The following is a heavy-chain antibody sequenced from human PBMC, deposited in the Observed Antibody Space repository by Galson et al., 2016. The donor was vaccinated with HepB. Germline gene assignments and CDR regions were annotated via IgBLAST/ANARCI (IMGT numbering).Heavy chain of an antibody. CDR2: ISYGGTDE. J-gene: IGHJ6*02. V-gene: IGHV3-30*14. Sequence: SLRLSCAASGFTFSSYAMHWVRQAPGKGLEWLAIISYGGTDEYYAASVRGRFTISRDNSQDTVYLQMSSLRPEDTAVYYCAKEDDSGSHWGGIDVWGQGTTVTVSS. D-gene: IGHD3-10*01. CDR3: AKEDDSGSHWGGIDV. CDR1: GFTFSSYA.